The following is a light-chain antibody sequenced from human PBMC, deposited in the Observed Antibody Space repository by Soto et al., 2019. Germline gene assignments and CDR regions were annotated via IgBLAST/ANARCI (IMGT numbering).Light chain of an antibody. J-gene: IGLJ1*01. Sequence: SALTQPASVSGSPGQSITISCTGSSSDIGAFNYVAWYQQHPGKAPKLIIHGVTNRPSGVSSRFSGSKSDYTASLTISGLQAEDEADYYCSSYTTAFFYVFGTGTKLTVL. CDR1: SSDIGAFNY. CDR3: SSYTTAFFYV. CDR2: GVT. V-gene: IGLV2-14*01.